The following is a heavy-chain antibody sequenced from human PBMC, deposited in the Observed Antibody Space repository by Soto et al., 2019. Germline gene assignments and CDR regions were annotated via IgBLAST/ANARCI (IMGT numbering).Heavy chain of an antibody. CDR1: GDTVSSNSAA. V-gene: IGHV6-1*01. CDR3: ARSHSYQLDY. D-gene: IGHD2-2*01. CDR2: TYYRSKWYN. J-gene: IGHJ4*02. Sequence: SQTLTLPFALSGDTVSSNSAAWNWIQQSPSRGLEWLGRTYYRSKWYNDYAVSVKSRITINPDTSRNQFSLQLNSVTPEDTAVYYCARSHSYQLDYWGQGNLVNCSS.